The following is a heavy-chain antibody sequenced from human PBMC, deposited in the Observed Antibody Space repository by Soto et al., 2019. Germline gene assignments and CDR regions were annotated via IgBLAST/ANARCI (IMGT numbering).Heavy chain of an antibody. CDR2: ISAYNGNT. Sequence: ASVNVSCKSSGYTFTSYCISWVRQAPGQGLEWMGWISAYNGNTNYAQKLQGRVTMTTDTSTSTAYMELRSLRSDDTAVYYCARVYDSSDYGMDVWGQGTTVTVSS. V-gene: IGHV1-18*01. D-gene: IGHD3-22*01. CDR3: ARVYDSSDYGMDV. CDR1: GYTFTSYC. J-gene: IGHJ6*02.